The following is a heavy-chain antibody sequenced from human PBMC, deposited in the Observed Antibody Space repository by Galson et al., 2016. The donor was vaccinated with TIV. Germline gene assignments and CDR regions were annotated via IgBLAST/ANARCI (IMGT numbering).Heavy chain of an antibody. Sequence: SVKDSCKASGGTFSSYVFNWVRLAPGQGLEWMGGIIPLFRTTNYAQKFQGRVTITADESTNTAYMDLRSLRSEDTAVYFCATSLDYSRIFDYWGQGTLVTVSS. J-gene: IGHJ4*02. CDR1: GGTFSSYV. CDR3: ATSLDYSRIFDY. D-gene: IGHD4-11*01. CDR2: IIPLFRTT. V-gene: IGHV1-69*13.